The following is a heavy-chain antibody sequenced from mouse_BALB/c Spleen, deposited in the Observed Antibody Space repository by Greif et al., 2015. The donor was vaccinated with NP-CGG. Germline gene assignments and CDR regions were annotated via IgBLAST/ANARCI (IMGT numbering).Heavy chain of an antibody. J-gene: IGHJ4*01. CDR2: ISSGSSTI. V-gene: IGHV5-17*02. Sequence: DVQLVESGGGLVQPGGSRKLSCAASGFTFSSFGMHWVRQAPEKGLEWVAYISSGSSTIYYADTVKGRFTISRDNPKNTLFLQMTSLRSEDTAMYYCARTEGITYYAMDYWGQGTSVTVSS. CDR1: GFTFSSFG. D-gene: IGHD2-4*01. CDR3: ARTEGITYYAMDY.